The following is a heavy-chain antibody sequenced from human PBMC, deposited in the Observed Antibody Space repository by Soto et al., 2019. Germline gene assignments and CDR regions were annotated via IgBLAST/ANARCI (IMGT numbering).Heavy chain of an antibody. CDR2: ISSSSSYI. CDR1: GFTFSSYS. CDR3: ARDPMVRGATLDY. D-gene: IGHD3-10*01. J-gene: IGHJ4*02. Sequence: EVQLVGSGGGLVKPGGSLRLSCAASGFTFSSYSMNWVRQAPGKGLEWVSSISSSSSYIYYADSVKGRFTISRDNAKNSLYLQMNSLRAEDTAVYYCARDPMVRGATLDYWGQGTLVTVSS. V-gene: IGHV3-21*01.